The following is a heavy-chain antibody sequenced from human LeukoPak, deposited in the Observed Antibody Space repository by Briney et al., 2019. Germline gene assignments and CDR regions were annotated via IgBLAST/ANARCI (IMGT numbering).Heavy chain of an antibody. CDR2: IYYSGST. Sequence: PSETLSLTCTVSGGSISSGGYYWSWIRQHPGKGLEWIGYIYYSGSTYYNPSLKSRVTISVDTSKNQFSLKLSSVTAADTAVYYCARDRRDGYNWNYFDYWGQGTLVTVSS. D-gene: IGHD5-24*01. J-gene: IGHJ4*02. V-gene: IGHV4-31*03. CDR3: ARDRRDGYNWNYFDY. CDR1: GGSISSGGYY.